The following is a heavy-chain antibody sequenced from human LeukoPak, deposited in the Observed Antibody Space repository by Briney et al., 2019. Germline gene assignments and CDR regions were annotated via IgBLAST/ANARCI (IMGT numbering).Heavy chain of an antibody. CDR1: GYSFTSFY. J-gene: IGHJ4*02. CDR3: ARANPYDNKGYSPELRY. D-gene: IGHD3-10*01. Sequence: ASVQVSCRTSGYSFTSFYIHWLRQAPGQGFEWIGWSDPNTGATKYENFQGRVTMTTDTSIRTAHMDLTRLTSDDTAVYYCARANPYDNKGYSPELRYWGQGTLVTVSS. CDR2: SDPNTGAT. V-gene: IGHV1-2*02.